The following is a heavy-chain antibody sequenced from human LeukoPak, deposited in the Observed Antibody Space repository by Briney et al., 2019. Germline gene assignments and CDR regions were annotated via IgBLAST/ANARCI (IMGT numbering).Heavy chain of an antibody. CDR2: ISSSSSTI. Sequence: GGSLRLSCAASGFTFSSYSMNWVRQAPGKGLEWVSYISSSSSTIYYADSVKGRFTISRDNAKNSLYLQMNSLRDEDTAVYYCARESGGTYYYDSSGHFDYWGQGTLVTVSS. CDR3: ARESGGTYYYDSSGHFDY. CDR1: GFTFSSYS. J-gene: IGHJ4*02. D-gene: IGHD3-22*01. V-gene: IGHV3-48*02.